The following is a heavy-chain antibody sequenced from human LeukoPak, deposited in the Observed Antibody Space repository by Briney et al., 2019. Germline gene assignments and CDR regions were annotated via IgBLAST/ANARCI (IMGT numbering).Heavy chain of an antibody. Sequence: GGSLRLSCAASGFTFSNAWMSWVRQAPGKGLEWVGRIKGKTDGGTTDYAAPVKGRFTISRDDSKNTLYLQMNSLKTEDTAVYYCTAILHYYGSGTYYYYYMDVWGKGTTVTVSS. CDR3: TAILHYYGSGTYYYYYMDV. D-gene: IGHD3-10*01. V-gene: IGHV3-15*01. CDR2: IKGKTDGGTT. CDR1: GFTFSNAW. J-gene: IGHJ6*03.